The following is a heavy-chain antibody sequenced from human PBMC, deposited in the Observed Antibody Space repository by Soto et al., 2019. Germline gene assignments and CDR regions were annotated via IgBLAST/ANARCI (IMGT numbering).Heavy chain of an antibody. CDR1: GYSFTDAW. Sequence: EVKLVESGGDLVKPGGSLRLSCAASGYSFTDAWMNWVRQAPGKGLEWVGRIKSFADGGTTEYAAPVKGRFSITREDSTLTVFRPMNSLQTEDTAVYYCTRRPKAADIGVGSLDFWGRGTLVTFPA. D-gene: IGHD3-10*01. V-gene: IGHV3-15*07. CDR2: IKSFADGGTT. CDR3: TRRPKAADIGVGSLDF. J-gene: IGHJ4*02.